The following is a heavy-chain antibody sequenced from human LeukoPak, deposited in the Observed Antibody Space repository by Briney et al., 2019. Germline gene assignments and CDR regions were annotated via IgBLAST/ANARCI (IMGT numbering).Heavy chain of an antibody. V-gene: IGHV4-39*01. D-gene: IGHD5-24*01. Sequence: SQTLSLTCPVSAGSISSSSSYWGWLRQPPGKGLEWFGRIYYSGSTYKNPSAKRRLTVSVDTSRIQFSLKLSSVTAADTAVYYCARRRREMAIIEAGFDPWGQGTLVTVSS. CDR2: IYYSGST. J-gene: IGHJ5*02. CDR3: ARRRREMAIIEAGFDP. CDR1: AGSISSSSSY.